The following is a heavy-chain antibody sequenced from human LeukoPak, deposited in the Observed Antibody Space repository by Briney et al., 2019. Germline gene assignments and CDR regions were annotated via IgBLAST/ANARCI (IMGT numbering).Heavy chain of an antibody. CDR3: ARGTDSSSRNWFDT. Sequence: PSETLALTCSVSGGSIRSYYWSWIRQPAGKGLEWIGRIYTSGSTNYNPSLKSRVTMSVDTSKNQFSLKLSSVTVADTAVYYCARGTDSSSRNWFDTWGQGTLVTVSS. D-gene: IGHD6-13*01. CDR2: IYTSGST. V-gene: IGHV4-4*07. J-gene: IGHJ5*02. CDR1: GGSIRSYY.